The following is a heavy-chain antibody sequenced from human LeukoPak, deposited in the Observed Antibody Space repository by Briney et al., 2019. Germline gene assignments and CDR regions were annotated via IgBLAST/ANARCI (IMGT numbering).Heavy chain of an antibody. J-gene: IGHJ3*02. CDR1: GYTFTGYY. V-gene: IGHV1-2*02. Sequence: GASVKVSCKASGYTFTGYYMHWVRQAPGQGLEWMGWINPNSGGTNYAQKFQGRVTMTRDTSISTAYMELSRLRSEDTAVYYCASIYGSGSQYAFDIWGQGTMVTVSS. D-gene: IGHD3-10*01. CDR3: ASIYGSGSQYAFDI. CDR2: INPNSGGT.